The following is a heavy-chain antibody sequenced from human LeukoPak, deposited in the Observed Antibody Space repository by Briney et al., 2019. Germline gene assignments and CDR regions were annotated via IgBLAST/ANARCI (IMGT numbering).Heavy chain of an antibody. V-gene: IGHV3-48*04. CDR3: ARDQATPKGYCSGGSCYGVDAFDI. CDR2: ISSSSSTI. CDR1: GFTFSSYS. D-gene: IGHD2-15*01. Sequence: GGSLRLSCAASGFTFSSYSMNWVRQAPGKGLEWVSYISSSSSTIYYADPVKGRFSISRGNAKNSLYLQMNSLRAEDTAVYYCARDQATPKGYCSGGSCYGVDAFDIWGQGTMVTVSS. J-gene: IGHJ3*02.